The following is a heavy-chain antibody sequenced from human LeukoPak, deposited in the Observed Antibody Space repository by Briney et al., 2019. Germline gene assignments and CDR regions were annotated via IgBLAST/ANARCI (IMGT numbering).Heavy chain of an antibody. CDR3: ARVGIYGDLFDY. Sequence: SETLSLTCTVSGGSISSYYWSWIRQPPGKGLEWIGYIYYSGSTNYDPSLKSRVTISVDTSKNQFSLKLSSVTAADTAVYYCARVGIYGDLFDYWGQGTLVTVSS. CDR1: GGSISSYY. V-gene: IGHV4-59*01. J-gene: IGHJ4*02. CDR2: IYYSGST. D-gene: IGHD4-17*01.